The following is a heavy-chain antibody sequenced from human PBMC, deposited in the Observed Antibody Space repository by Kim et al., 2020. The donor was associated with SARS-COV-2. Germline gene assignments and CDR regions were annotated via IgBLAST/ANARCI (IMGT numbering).Heavy chain of an antibody. CDR3: ARDPGSDYDFWSGYYTAGGYNWFDP. J-gene: IGHJ5*02. CDR2: IYYSGST. V-gene: IGHV4-59*13. D-gene: IGHD3-3*01. CDR1: GGSISSYY. Sequence: SETLSLTCTVSGGSISSYYWSWIRQPPGKGLEWIGYIYYSGSTNYNPSLKSRVTISVDTSKNQFSLKLSSVTAADTAVYYCARDPGSDYDFWSGYYTAGGYNWFDPWGQGTLVTVSS.